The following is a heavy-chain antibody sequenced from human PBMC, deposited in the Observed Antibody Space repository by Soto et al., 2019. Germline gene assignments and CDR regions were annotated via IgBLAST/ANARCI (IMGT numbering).Heavy chain of an antibody. V-gene: IGHV3-21*01. CDR1: GFTFSSYS. CDR3: ARDRYSSSWWDYYGMDV. Sequence: VQLVESGGGVVQPGRSLRLSCAASGFTFSSYSMNWVRQAPGKGLEWVSSISSSSSYIYYADSVKGRFTISRDNAKNSLYLQMNSLRAEDTAVYYCARDRYSSSWWDYYGMDVWGQGTTVTVSS. J-gene: IGHJ6*02. CDR2: ISSSSSYI. D-gene: IGHD6-13*01.